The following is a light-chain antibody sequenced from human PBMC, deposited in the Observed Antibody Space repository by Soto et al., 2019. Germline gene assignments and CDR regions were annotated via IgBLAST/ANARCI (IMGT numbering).Light chain of an antibody. Sequence: QSALTQPASVSGSPGQSITISCTGTSSDVGGYNYVSWYQQHPGKAPQLIIYDVANRPSGVFNRFSGSKSGNTASLTISGLQAEDEADYYCSSYTSSSTYVVFGGGTKVTVL. CDR1: SSDVGGYNY. CDR2: DVA. J-gene: IGLJ2*01. CDR3: SSYTSSSTYVV. V-gene: IGLV2-14*03.